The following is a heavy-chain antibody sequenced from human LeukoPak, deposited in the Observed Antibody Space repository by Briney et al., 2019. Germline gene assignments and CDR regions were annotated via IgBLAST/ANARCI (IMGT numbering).Heavy chain of an antibody. J-gene: IGHJ4*02. V-gene: IGHV1-69*01. CDR1: GGTFSSYA. CDR3: ARLGPYGGNSDY. D-gene: IGHD4-23*01. Sequence: GSSVKVSCKASGGTFSSYAISWVRQAPGQGLEWMGGIIPIFGTANYAQKFQGRVTITADESTNTAYMELSRLRSEDTAVYYCARLGPYGGNSDYWGQGTLVTVSS. CDR2: IIPIFGTA.